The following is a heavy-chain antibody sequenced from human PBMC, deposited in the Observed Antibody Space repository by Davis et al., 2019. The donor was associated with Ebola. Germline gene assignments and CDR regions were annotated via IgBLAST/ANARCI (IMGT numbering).Heavy chain of an antibody. CDR3: ARAHNYGSYYYYGMDV. CDR1: GYTFTSYY. J-gene: IGHJ6*02. CDR2: INPSGGST. Sequence: ASVKVSCKASGYTFTSYYMHWVRQAPGQGLEWMGIINPSGGSTSYAQKFQGRVTMTRDTSTSTVYMELSSLRSEDTAVYYCARAHNYGSYYYYGMDVWGQGTTVTVSS. D-gene: IGHD3-10*01. V-gene: IGHV1-46*01.